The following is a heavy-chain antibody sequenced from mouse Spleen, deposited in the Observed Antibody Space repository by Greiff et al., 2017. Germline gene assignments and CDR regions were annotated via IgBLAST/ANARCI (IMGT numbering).Heavy chain of an antibody. J-gene: IGHJ2*01. Sequence: VKLMESGPGLVQPSQSLSITCTVSGFSLTSYGVHWVRQSPGKGLEWLGVIWSGGSTDHNADFIYSMSISKDNSKSQVFFKMNSLQADDTAIYYCARLDYDGDGFDYWGQGTTLTVSS. CDR3: ARLDYDGDGFDY. V-gene: IGHV2-4-1*01. CDR1: GFSLTSYG. D-gene: IGHD2-4*01. CDR2: IWSGGST.